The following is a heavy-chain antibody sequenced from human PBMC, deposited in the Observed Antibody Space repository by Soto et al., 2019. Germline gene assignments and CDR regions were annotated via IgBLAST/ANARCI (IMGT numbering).Heavy chain of an antibody. CDR1: GFTFDDYA. CDR3: AKVNHGYCSGGSCFTFDY. J-gene: IGHJ4*02. V-gene: IGHV3-9*01. D-gene: IGHD2-15*01. CDR2: ISWNSGSI. Sequence: ESGGGLVQPGRSLRLSCAASGFTFDDYAMHWVRQAPGKGLEWVSGISWNSGSIGYADSVKGRFTISRDNAKNSLYLQMNSLRAEDTALYYCAKVNHGYCSGGSCFTFDYWGQGTLVTVSS.